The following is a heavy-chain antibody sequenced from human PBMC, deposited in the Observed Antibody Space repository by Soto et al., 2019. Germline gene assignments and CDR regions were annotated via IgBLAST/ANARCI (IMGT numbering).Heavy chain of an antibody. CDR2: IWYGGSNK. Sequence: QVQLVESGGGVVQPGRSLRLSCAASGFTFSSYGMHWVRQAPGKGLEWVAVIWYGGSNKYYADSVKGRFTISRDNSKNTLYLQMNSLRAEDTAVYYCARDDIAVAFIFHYWGQGTLVTVSS. V-gene: IGHV3-33*01. J-gene: IGHJ4*02. CDR1: GFTFSSYG. CDR3: ARDDIAVAFIFHY. D-gene: IGHD6-19*01.